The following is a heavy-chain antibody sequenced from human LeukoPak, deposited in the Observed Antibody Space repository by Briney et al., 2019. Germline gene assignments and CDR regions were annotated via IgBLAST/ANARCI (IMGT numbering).Heavy chain of an antibody. CDR1: GYTFTGYY. J-gene: IGHJ6*02. CDR3: ARDGALDV. D-gene: IGHD3-10*01. Sequence: AASVKVSCKASGYTFTGYYMHWVRQAPGQGLEWMGWINPDSGDTNCAQKFQGRVTLTRDTSISSVYMELSGLISDDTAVYYCARDGALDVWGQGTTVTVS. V-gene: IGHV1-2*02. CDR2: INPDSGDT.